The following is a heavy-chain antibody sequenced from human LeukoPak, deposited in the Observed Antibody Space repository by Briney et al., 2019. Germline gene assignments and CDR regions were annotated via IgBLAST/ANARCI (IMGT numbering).Heavy chain of an antibody. D-gene: IGHD3-9*01. V-gene: IGHV3-23*01. CDR1: GSTLSSFG. CDR2: ISGSSGGT. CDR3: AKDRFYDILTGYPDY. Sequence: GGSLRLSCAASGSTLSSFGMSWVRQAPGKGLEWVSVISGSSGGTYYADAVKGRFTVSRDISKNTVSLQMNRLRADDTAMYHCAKDRFYDILTGYPDYWGQGTLVTVSS. J-gene: IGHJ4*02.